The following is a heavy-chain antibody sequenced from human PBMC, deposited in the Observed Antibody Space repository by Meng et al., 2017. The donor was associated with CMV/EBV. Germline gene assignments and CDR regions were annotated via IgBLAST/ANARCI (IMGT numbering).Heavy chain of an antibody. D-gene: IGHD3-16*02. Sequence: GGSLRLSCAASGFTFDDYAMHWVRQAPGKGLEWVSGISWNSDSIGYADSVKGRFTISRDNAKNSLYLQMNSLRAEDTALYYCAKGTGLSGDYYYGMDVWGQGTTVTVSS. J-gene: IGHJ6*02. CDR3: AKGTGLSGDYYYGMDV. V-gene: IGHV3-9*01. CDR1: GFTFDDYA. CDR2: ISWNSDSI.